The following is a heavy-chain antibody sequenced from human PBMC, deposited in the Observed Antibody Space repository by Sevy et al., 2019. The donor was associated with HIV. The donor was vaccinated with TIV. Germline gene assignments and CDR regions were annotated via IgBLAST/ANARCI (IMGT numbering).Heavy chain of an antibody. Sequence: ASVKVSCKVSGYTLTKLSIHWVRQAPGKGLEWLGDFDPQDDEIIYAQRFQGRLTMTEDTSTETAYMELSSLRSEDTAVYYCATVGLRYYSGSSSYQGDWFDPWGQGTLVTVSS. CDR3: ATVGLRYYSGSSSYQGDWFDP. D-gene: IGHD2-15*01. V-gene: IGHV1-24*01. J-gene: IGHJ5*02. CDR2: FDPQDDEI. CDR1: GYTLTKLS.